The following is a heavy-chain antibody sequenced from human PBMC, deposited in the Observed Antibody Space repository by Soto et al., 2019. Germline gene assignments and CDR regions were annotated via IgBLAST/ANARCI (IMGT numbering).Heavy chain of an antibody. CDR3: ALGYSSGSY. D-gene: IGHD2-15*01. Sequence: QVQLVESGGGVVQPGRSLRLSCAACGFTFSSYGMHWVRQAPGKGLEWVAVIWYDGSNKYYADSVKGRFTISRDNSKNTLYLQMNSLRAEDTAVYYCALGYSSGSYWGQGTLVTVSS. CDR1: GFTFSSYG. V-gene: IGHV3-33*01. J-gene: IGHJ4*02. CDR2: IWYDGSNK.